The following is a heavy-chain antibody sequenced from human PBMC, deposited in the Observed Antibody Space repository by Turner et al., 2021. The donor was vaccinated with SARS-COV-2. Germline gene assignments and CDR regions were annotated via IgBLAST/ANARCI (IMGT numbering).Heavy chain of an antibody. D-gene: IGHD1-26*01. CDR2: IYYSGST. V-gene: IGHV4-39*01. CDR3: AGEVVVLTTTHYGMDV. Sequence: QLQLQESGPGLVKPSETLSLTCSVSGDPISSSGYYWGWIRQPPGKGLEWIGSIYYSGSTYYNPSLKSRVTISVDTSKNQFSLKLSSVTAADTAVYYCAGEVVVLTTTHYGMDVWGQGTTVTVSS. CDR1: GDPISSSGYY. J-gene: IGHJ6*02.